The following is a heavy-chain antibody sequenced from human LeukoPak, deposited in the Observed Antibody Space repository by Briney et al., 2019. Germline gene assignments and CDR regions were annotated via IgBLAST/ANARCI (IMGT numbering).Heavy chain of an antibody. D-gene: IGHD5-12*01. CDR2: TNPNSGKS. CDR3: ARASGLPDNWLDS. Sequence: ASVKVSCKASGYSFTTRDINWVRQSTGQGLEWMGWTNPNSGKSGYAQKFQGRVTMTRDTSISTVYMELSSLGSDDTAVYYCARASGLPDNWLDSWGQETPVIVSS. J-gene: IGHJ5*01. V-gene: IGHV1-8*01. CDR1: GYSFTTRD.